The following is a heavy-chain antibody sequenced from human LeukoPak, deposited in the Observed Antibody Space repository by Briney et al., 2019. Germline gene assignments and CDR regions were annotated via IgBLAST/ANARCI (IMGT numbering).Heavy chain of an antibody. CDR3: ARVVITTGEAFDI. CDR2: MNPNSGNT. J-gene: IGHJ3*02. V-gene: IGHV1-8*01. D-gene: IGHD3-22*01. CDR1: GYTFTSYD. Sequence: ASVKVSCKASGYTFTSYDINWVRQATGRGLEWMGWMNPNSGNTGYAQKFQGRVTMTRNTSISTAYMELSSLRSEDTAVYYCARVVITTGEAFDIWGQGTIATVSS.